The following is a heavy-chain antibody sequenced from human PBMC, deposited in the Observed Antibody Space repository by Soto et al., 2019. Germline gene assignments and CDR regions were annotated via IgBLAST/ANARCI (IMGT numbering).Heavy chain of an antibody. CDR3: ARGVTMVRGEYYSDYMDV. CDR2: INSDGSST. V-gene: IGHV3-74*01. J-gene: IGHJ6*03. Sequence: VQLVESGGGLVQPGGSLRLSCAASGFTFSSYWMHWVRQAPGKGLVWVSRINSDGSSTSYADSVKGRFTISRDNAKNTLYLQMNSLRAEDTAVYYCARGVTMVRGEYYSDYMDVWGKGTTVTVSS. D-gene: IGHD3-10*01. CDR1: GFTFSSYW.